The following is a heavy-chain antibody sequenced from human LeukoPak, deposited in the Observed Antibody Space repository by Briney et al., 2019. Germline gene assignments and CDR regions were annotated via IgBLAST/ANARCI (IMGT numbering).Heavy chain of an antibody. CDR2: IKSKTDGGTT. V-gene: IGHV3-15*05. CDR3: ARDLDVLLWFGELLESSAFFDY. D-gene: IGHD3-10*01. Sequence: GGSLRLSCAASGFTFSNAWISWVRQAPGKGLEWVCRIKSKTDGGTTDYAAPVKGRFTISRDNAKNTLYLQMNSLRAEDTAVYYCARDLDVLLWFGELLESSAFFDYWGQGTLVTVSS. CDR1: GFTFSNAW. J-gene: IGHJ4*02.